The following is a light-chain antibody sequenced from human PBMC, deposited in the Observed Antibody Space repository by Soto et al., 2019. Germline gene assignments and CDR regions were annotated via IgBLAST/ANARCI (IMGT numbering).Light chain of an antibody. CDR3: QQDGSSPPFT. CDR2: GAS. J-gene: IGKJ3*01. Sequence: EIVLTQSPGTLSLSPGARATLSCRASQSVSSSYLDGYQQKPGQAPRLLIYGASSRATGIPDRFSGSGSGTDFTLTISRLEPEDFAVYYCQQDGSSPPFTFGPGTKVDIK. CDR1: QSVSSSY. V-gene: IGKV3-20*01.